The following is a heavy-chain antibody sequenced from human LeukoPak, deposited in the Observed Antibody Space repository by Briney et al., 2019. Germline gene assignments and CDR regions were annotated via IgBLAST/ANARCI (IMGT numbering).Heavy chain of an antibody. CDR3: ARDIRSDYYYGMDV. J-gene: IGHJ6*02. D-gene: IGHD6-19*01. Sequence: PGGSLRLSCAASGFTFSSYGMHRVRQAPGKGLEWVAVIWYDGSNKYYADSVKGRFTISRDNSKNTLYLQMNSLRAEDTAVYYCARDIRSDYYYGMDVWGQGTTVTVSS. CDR1: GFTFSSYG. V-gene: IGHV3-33*01. CDR2: IWYDGSNK.